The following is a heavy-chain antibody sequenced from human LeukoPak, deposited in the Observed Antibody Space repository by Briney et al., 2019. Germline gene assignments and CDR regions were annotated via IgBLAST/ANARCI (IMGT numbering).Heavy chain of an antibody. Sequence: PGGSLRLSCAASGFTFSSYEMNWVRQAPGKGLEWVSDISWNSGSIGYADSVKGRFTISRDNAKNSLYLQMNSLRAEDTALYYCAKGPAIVVVPAAYFDYWGQGTLVTVSS. CDR3: AKGPAIVVVPAAYFDY. CDR2: ISWNSGSI. D-gene: IGHD2-2*01. J-gene: IGHJ4*02. V-gene: IGHV3-9*01. CDR1: GFTFSSYE.